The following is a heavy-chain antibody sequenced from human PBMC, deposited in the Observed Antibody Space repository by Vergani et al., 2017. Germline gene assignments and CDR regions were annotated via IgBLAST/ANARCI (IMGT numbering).Heavy chain of an antibody. V-gene: IGHV4-31*11. Sequence: QVQLQESGPGVVKPSQTLSLTCAVSGGSISSGDHCWTWIRQRPGKGLEWIGSIFYSGTTYYNPSLRSRLTISVDTSQNQFSLKLRSVTAADTAVYYCARVDTQVPATSHFYYMDVWGKGTTVVVAS. J-gene: IGHJ6*03. CDR3: ARVDTQVPATSHFYYMDV. CDR1: GGSISSGDHC. CDR2: IFYSGTT. D-gene: IGHD6-25*01.